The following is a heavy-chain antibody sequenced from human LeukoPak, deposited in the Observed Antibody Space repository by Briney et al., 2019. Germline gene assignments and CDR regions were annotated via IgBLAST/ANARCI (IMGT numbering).Heavy chain of an antibody. D-gene: IGHD2-2*02. Sequence: GASVKVSCKASGYTFTSYGISWVRQAPGQGLEWMGWISAYNGNTNYAQELQGRVTMTTDTSTSTAYMELRSLRSDDTAVYYCARDPDYSSTSCYTGGWFDPWGQGTLVTVSS. CDR3: ARDPDYSSTSCYTGGWFDP. CDR1: GYTFTSYG. V-gene: IGHV1-18*01. CDR2: ISAYNGNT. J-gene: IGHJ5*02.